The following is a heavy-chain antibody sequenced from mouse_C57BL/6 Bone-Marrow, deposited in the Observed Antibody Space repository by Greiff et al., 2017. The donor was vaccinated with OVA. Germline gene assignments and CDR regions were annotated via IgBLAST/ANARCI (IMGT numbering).Heavy chain of an antibody. V-gene: IGHV1-5*01. J-gene: IGHJ2*01. CDR2: IYPGNSDT. CDR3: TRERAITTVVAPDY. CDR1: GYTFTSYW. Sequence: EVKLVESGTVLARPGASVKMSCKTSGYTFTSYWMHWVKQRPGQGLEWIGAIYPGNSDTSYNQKFKGKAKLTAVTSASTAYMELSSLTNEDSAVYYCTRERAITTVVAPDYWGQGTTLTVSS. D-gene: IGHD1-1*01.